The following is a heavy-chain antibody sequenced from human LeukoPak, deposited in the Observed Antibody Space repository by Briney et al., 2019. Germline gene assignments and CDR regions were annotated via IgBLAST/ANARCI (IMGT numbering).Heavy chain of an antibody. CDR3: ARCGIVATLNWFDP. J-gene: IGHJ5*02. CDR1: GGSIGSSSYY. V-gene: IGHV4-39*07. D-gene: IGHD5-12*01. CDR2: IYYSGST. Sequence: SSETLSLTCTVSGGSIGSSSYYWGWIRQPPGKGLAWIGSIYYSGSTYYNPSLKSRVTISVDTSKNQFSLKLSSVTAADTAVYYCARCGIVATLNWFDPWGQGTLVTVSS.